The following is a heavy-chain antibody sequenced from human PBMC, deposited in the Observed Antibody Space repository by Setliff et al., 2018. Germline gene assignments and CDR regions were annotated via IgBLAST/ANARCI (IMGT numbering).Heavy chain of an antibody. D-gene: IGHD6-19*01. CDR3: VNHNPARRSPAGTALDS. CDR1: GFTFSSYT. J-gene: IGHJ4*02. V-gene: IGHV3-21*04. Sequence: GSLRLSCAASGFTFSSYTMNWVRQAPGQGLKWVSSIDSSSTWIYYADSVKGRFTISRDNSKNTLYLQMNNLRVEDTARYYCVNHNPARRSPAGTALDSWGQGTLVTVSS. CDR2: IDSSSTWI.